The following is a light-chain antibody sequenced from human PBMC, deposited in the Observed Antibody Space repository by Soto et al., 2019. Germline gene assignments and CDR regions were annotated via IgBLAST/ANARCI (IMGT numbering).Light chain of an antibody. J-gene: IGKJ5*01. CDR2: DAS. CDR3: QQYDKLPIT. CDR1: QDISNY. Sequence: DIQMTQSPSSLSASVGDRVTITCQASQDISNYLNWYQQKPGKAPKLLIYDASNLETGVPSRFSVSGSGTDFTFTISSLQTEDIAPYYCQQYDKLPITFGQGTRLEIK. V-gene: IGKV1-33*01.